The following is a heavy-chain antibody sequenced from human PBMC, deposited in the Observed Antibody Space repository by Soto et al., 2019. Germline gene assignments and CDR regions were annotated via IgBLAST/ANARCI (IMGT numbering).Heavy chain of an antibody. CDR2: IYFSGST. Sequence: PSATLSLTCSVSGGSMDGYYWSWIRQTPGQGLEWLGYIYFSGSTRYNPSLKSRLTISLDKSKRQFSMSLSSVTAADTAVYYCARSVATPGTNIDFWGQGTLVNVSS. CDR3: ARSVATPGTNIDF. V-gene: IGHV4-4*09. D-gene: IGHD6-13*01. J-gene: IGHJ4*02. CDR1: GGSMDGYY.